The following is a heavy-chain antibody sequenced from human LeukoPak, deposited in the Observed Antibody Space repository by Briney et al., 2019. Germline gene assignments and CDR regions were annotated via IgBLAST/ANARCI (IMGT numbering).Heavy chain of an antibody. CDR2: INSDGSST. CDR3: ARGGLYHYSGTSGDY. D-gene: IGHD1-26*01. V-gene: IGHV3-74*01. CDR1: GFTFSSYW. Sequence: PGGSLRLSCAASGFTFSSYWMHWVRQAPGKGLVWVSRINSDGSSTSHADSVKGRFTISRDNAKNTLYLQMNSLRAEDTAVYYCARGGLYHYSGTSGDYWGQGTLVTVSS. J-gene: IGHJ4*02.